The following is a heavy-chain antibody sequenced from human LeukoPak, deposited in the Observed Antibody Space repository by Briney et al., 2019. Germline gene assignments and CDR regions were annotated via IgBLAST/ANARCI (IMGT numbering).Heavy chain of an antibody. V-gene: IGHV1-2*02. J-gene: IGHJ5*02. CDR1: GYTFTGYY. D-gene: IGHD2-15*01. Sequence: ASVKVSCKASGYTFTGYYMHWVRQAPGQGLEWMGWINPNSGGTNYAQKFQGGVTMTRDTSISTAYMELSRLRSDDTAVYYCARVDCSGGSCYGRLNWFDPWGQGTLVTVSS. CDR3: ARVDCSGGSCYGRLNWFDP. CDR2: INPNSGGT.